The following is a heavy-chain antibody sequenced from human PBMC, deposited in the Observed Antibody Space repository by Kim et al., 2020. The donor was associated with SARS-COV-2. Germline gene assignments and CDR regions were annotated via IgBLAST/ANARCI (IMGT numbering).Heavy chain of an antibody. CDR2: IIPIFGTA. Sequence: SVKVSCKASGGTFSSYAISWVRQAPGQGLEWMGGIIPIFGTANYAQKFQGRVTITADESTSTAYMELSSLRSEDTAVYYCARVVAAAGYYYYYGIDVWGQGTTVTVSS. D-gene: IGHD6-13*01. V-gene: IGHV1-69*13. CDR1: GGTFSSYA. CDR3: ARVVAAAGYYYYYGIDV. J-gene: IGHJ6*02.